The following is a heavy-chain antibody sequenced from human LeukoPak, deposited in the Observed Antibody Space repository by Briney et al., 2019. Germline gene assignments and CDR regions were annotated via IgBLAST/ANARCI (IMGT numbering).Heavy chain of an antibody. V-gene: IGHV3-23*01. J-gene: IGHJ4*02. D-gene: IGHD3-9*01. Sequence: GRSLRLSCAASGFTFSSYGMHWVRQAPGKGLEWVSAISGSGGSTYYADSVKGRFIISRDNSKNTLSLQMNSLRAEDTAVYYCAKAMGSQTGFAYYFDYWGQGTLVTVSS. CDR2: ISGSGGST. CDR3: AKAMGSQTGFAYYFDY. CDR1: GFTFSSYG.